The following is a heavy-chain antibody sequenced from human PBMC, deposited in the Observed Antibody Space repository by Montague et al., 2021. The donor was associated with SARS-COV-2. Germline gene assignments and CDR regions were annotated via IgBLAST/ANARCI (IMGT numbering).Heavy chain of an antibody. Sequence: SETLSLTCTVSGGSISSSSYYWGWIRQPPGKGLEWIGSIHHSGSTYYNPSLKSRVTISVDTSKNQFSLKLSSVTAADTAVYYCARGTRVVGITPGFRYWGQGTQVAVSS. V-gene: IGHV4-39*01. CDR3: ARGTRVVGITPGFRY. CDR2: IHHSGST. CDR1: GGSISSSSYY. J-gene: IGHJ4*02. D-gene: IGHD3-22*01.